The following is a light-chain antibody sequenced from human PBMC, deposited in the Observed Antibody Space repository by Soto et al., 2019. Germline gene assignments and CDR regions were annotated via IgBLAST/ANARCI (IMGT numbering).Light chain of an antibody. J-gene: IGKJ4*01. Sequence: EIVLTQSPATLSLSPGERATLSCRASQSVSSYLAWYQQKPCQAPRLLIYDASNRATGIPARFRGRGSGTDFTLTISSLEPEDFAVYYCQQRSTPLTFGGGTKVEIK. CDR3: QQRSTPLT. V-gene: IGKV3-11*01. CDR2: DAS. CDR1: QSVSSY.